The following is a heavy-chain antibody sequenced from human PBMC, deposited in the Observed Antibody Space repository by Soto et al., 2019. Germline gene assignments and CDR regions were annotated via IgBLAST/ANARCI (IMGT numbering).Heavy chain of an antibody. CDR3: AKDIVPRITMIVVVIPYYYYYGMDV. J-gene: IGHJ6*02. CDR2: ISSNGGST. CDR1: GFTFSSYA. V-gene: IGHV3-64*01. Sequence: GGSLRLSCAASGFTFSSYAMHWVRQAPGKGLEYVSAISSNGGSTYYANSVKGRFTISRDNSKNTLYLQMNSLRAEDTAVYYCAKDIVPRITMIVVVIPYYYYYGMDVWGQGTTVTVSS. D-gene: IGHD3-22*01.